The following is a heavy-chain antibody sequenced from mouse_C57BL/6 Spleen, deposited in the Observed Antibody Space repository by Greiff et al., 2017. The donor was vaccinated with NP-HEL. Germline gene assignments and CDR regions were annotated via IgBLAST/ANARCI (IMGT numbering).Heavy chain of an antibody. V-gene: IGHV1-15*01. Sequence: VKLVESGAELVRPGASVTLSCKASGYTFTDYEMHWVKQTPVHGLEWIGAIDPETGGTAYNQKFKGKAILTADKSSSTAYMELRSLTSEDSAVYYCSANYYGSLYYFDFWGPGTTLTVSS. J-gene: IGHJ2*01. CDR2: IDPETGGT. CDR1: GYTFTDYE. D-gene: IGHD1-1*01. CDR3: SANYYGSLYYFDF.